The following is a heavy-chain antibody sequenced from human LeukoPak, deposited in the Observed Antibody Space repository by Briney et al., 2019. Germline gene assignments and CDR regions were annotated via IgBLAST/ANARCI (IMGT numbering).Heavy chain of an antibody. CDR1: GFTFSSYG. Sequence: PGGSLRLSCAASGFTFSSYGMSWVRQAPGKGLEWVSAISGSGGSTYYADSVKGRFTISRDNSKSTLYLQMNSLRAEDTAVYYCAKPRYYDSSGYYNHWGQGTLVTVSS. CDR2: ISGSGGST. CDR3: AKPRYYDSSGYYNH. J-gene: IGHJ5*02. V-gene: IGHV3-23*01. D-gene: IGHD3-22*01.